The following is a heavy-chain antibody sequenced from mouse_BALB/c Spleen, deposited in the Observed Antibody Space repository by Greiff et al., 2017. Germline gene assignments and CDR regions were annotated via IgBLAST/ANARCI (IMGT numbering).Heavy chain of an antibody. J-gene: IGHJ2*01. CDR3: ARSGGSPFFDY. D-gene: IGHD1-1*01. V-gene: IGHV14-3*02. CDR2: IDPANGNT. Sequence: EVKLVESGAELVKPGASVKLSCTASGFNIKDTYMHWVKQRPEQGLEWIGRIDPANGNTKYDPKFQGKATITADTSSNTAYLQLSSLTSEDTAVYYCARSGGSPFFDYWGQGTTLTVSS. CDR1: GFNIKDTY.